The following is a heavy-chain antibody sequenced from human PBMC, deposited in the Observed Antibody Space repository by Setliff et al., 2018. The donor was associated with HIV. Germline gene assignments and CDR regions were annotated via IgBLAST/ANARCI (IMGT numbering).Heavy chain of an antibody. J-gene: IGHJ4*02. D-gene: IGHD3-22*01. CDR3: ARVRLTMIMMVDYFDQ. CDR2: IYSTGDT. V-gene: IGHV4-4*07. Sequence: SETLSLTCSVSGGSISNFYWSWIRQPPGKGLEWVGHIYSTGDTNYNPSLKRRVTLSADTSKNQLSLGLTSVTAADTAVYSCARVRLTMIMMVDYFDQWGQGTPVTVSS. CDR1: GGSISNFY.